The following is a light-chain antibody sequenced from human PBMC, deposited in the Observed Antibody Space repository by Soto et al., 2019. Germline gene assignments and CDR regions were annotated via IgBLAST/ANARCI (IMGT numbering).Light chain of an antibody. CDR3: SSYAGAHIV. V-gene: IGLV2-8*01. J-gene: IGLJ1*01. CDR2: DVS. CDR1: SCDVGGYNY. Sequence: QSVLNQAPSATGAPGRAVPISCTGTSCDVGGYNYVSWYQQHPGKAPKLMIYDVSQRPSGVPDRFSGSKSGNTASLTVSGLQAEDEADYYCSSYAGAHIVFGTGTKVTVL.